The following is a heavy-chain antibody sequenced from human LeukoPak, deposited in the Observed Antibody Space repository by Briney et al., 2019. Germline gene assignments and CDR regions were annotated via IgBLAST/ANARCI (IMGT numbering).Heavy chain of an antibody. CDR2: IYYSGST. J-gene: IGHJ6*03. V-gene: IGHV4-59*01. D-gene: IGHD1-26*01. CDR1: GGSISSYH. CDR3: ASSYSTDYYYYYMDV. Sequence: PSETLSLTCTVSGGSISSYHWSWIRQPPGKGLEWIGFIYYSGSTNYNPSLKSRVTISVDTSKNQFSLKLSSVTAADTAVYYCASSYSTDYYYYYMDVWGKGATVTVSS.